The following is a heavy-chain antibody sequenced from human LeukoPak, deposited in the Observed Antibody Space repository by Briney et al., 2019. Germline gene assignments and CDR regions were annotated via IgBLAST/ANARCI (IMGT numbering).Heavy chain of an antibody. D-gene: IGHD2-2*01. Sequence: PGRSLRLSCAASGFTFSSYGMHWVRQAPGKGLEWVAFIRYDGSNKYYADSVKGRFTISRDNSKNTLYLQMNSLRAEDTAVYYCATQYNDIVVVPAAIWGQGTLVTVSS. CDR2: IRYDGSNK. V-gene: IGHV3-30*02. CDR1: GFTFSSYG. CDR3: ATQYNDIVVVPAAI. J-gene: IGHJ4*02.